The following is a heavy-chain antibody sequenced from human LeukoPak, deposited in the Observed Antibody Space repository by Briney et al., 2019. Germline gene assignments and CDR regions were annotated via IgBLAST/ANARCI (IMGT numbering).Heavy chain of an antibody. J-gene: IGHJ4*02. D-gene: IGHD3-16*01. CDR1: GFSFSDYY. CDR2: IKSDGSEK. Sequence: GGSLRLSCAASGFSFSDYYMSWIRQAPGKGPEWVANIKSDGSEKYYVDSVEGRFTISRDNTKNTVSLQMDSLRGEDTAVYYCVRALGSPTADHWGQGTLVTVSS. CDR3: VRALGSPTADH. V-gene: IGHV3-7*01.